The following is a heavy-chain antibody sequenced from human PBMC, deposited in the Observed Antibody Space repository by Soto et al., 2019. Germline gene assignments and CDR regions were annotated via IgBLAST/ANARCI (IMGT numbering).Heavy chain of an antibody. V-gene: IGHV3-72*01. Sequence: GGSLRHCCGASGFTLSDHYMDWGRQAPGKGVGGVGRIRNKANNYATEYAASVKGRFTISRDDSKNSLYLQMNSLETEDTAVYSCARERRYYNNITCFYFANWGQGTLVTVSS. CDR1: GFTLSDHY. D-gene: IGHD3-10*01. J-gene: IGHJ4*02. CDR3: ARERRYYNNITCFYFAN. CDR2: IRNKANNYAT.